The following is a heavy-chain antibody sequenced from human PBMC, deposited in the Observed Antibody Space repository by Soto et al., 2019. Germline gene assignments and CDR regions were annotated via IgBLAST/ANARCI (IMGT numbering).Heavy chain of an antibody. CDR2: IYWDDDK. Sequence: SGPTLVNPTQTLTPTCTFSGFSLSTSGVGVGWIRQPPGKALEWLALIYWDDDKRYSPSLKSRLTITKDTSKNQVVLTMTNMDPVDTATYYCAHGQLRYFDWLTRGSNWFDPWGQGTLVTVSS. J-gene: IGHJ5*02. CDR1: GFSLSTSGVG. V-gene: IGHV2-5*02. CDR3: AHGQLRYFDWLTRGSNWFDP. D-gene: IGHD3-9*01.